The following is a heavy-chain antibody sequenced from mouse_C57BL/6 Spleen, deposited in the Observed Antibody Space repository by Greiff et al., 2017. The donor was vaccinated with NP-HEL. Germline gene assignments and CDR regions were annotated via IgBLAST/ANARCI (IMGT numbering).Heavy chain of an antibody. CDR1: GYTFTDYY. V-gene: IGHV1-19*01. D-gene: IGHD2-4*01. CDR3: ARGGVYDDYDGGYYFDY. J-gene: IGHJ2*01. CDR2: INPYNGGT. Sequence: VQLQQSGPVLVKPGASVKMSCKASGYTFTDYYMNWVKQSHGKSLEWIGVINPYNGGTSYNQKFKGKATLTVDKSSSTAYMELNSLTSEDSAVYYCARGGVYDDYDGGYYFDYWGQGTTLTVSS.